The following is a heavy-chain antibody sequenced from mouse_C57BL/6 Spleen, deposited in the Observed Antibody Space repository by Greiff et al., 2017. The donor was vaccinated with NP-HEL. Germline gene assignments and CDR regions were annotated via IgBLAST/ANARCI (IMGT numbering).Heavy chain of an antibody. CDR2: IHPNSGST. CDR1: GYTFTSYW. V-gene: IGHV1-64*01. J-gene: IGHJ1*03. D-gene: IGHD2-3*01. CDR3: ARHEEDGYYGYFDV. Sequence: QVQLQQPGAELVKPGASVKLSCKASGYTFTSYWMHWVKQRPGQGLEWIGMIHPNSGSTNYNEKFKSKATLTVDKSSSTAYMQLSSLTSEDSAVYYCARHEEDGYYGYFDVWGTGTTVTVSS.